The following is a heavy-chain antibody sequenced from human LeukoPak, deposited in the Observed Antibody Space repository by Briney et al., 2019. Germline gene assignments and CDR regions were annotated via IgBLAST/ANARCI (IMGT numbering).Heavy chain of an antibody. CDR3: AREGSGSDYYYYGMDV. V-gene: IGHV3-7*01. CDR1: GFTFSSYW. Sequence: PGGSLRLSCAASGFTFSSYWMSWVRQAPGKGLEWVANIKQDGSEKYYVDSVKGRFTISRDNAKNSLYLQMNSLRAEDTAVYYCAREGSGSDYYYYGMDVWGQGTTVTVSS. J-gene: IGHJ6*02. CDR2: IKQDGSEK. D-gene: IGHD3-10*01.